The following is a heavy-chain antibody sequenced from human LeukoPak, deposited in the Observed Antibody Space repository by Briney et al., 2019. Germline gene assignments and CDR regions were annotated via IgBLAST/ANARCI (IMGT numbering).Heavy chain of an antibody. D-gene: IGHD6-13*01. V-gene: IGHV3-30*18. J-gene: IGHJ6*03. CDR2: ISYDGSNK. CDR3: AKKAAAGLYYYYYMDV. CDR1: GFTFSSYV. Sequence: SGGSLRLSCAASGFTFSSYVMHWVRQAPGKGLEWVAVISYDGSNKYYADSVKGRFTISRDNSKNTLYLQMNSLRAEDTAVYYCAKKAAAGLYYYYYMDVWGKGTTVTVSS.